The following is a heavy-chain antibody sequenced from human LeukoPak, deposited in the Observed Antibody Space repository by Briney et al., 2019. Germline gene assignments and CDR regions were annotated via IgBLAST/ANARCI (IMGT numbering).Heavy chain of an antibody. J-gene: IGHJ4*02. D-gene: IGHD4-17*01. CDR1: GFTFSSYA. Sequence: GGSLRLSCVASGFTFSSYAMSWVRKTPGKGLEWVSVISNSAGNVYYADSVKGRFTISRDNSKDTLYLQMNSLRAEDTAVYYCAKDLHVRSSSTVTTGGVDSWGQGTLVTVSS. V-gene: IGHV3-23*01. CDR2: ISNSAGNV. CDR3: AKDLHVRSSSTVTTGGVDS.